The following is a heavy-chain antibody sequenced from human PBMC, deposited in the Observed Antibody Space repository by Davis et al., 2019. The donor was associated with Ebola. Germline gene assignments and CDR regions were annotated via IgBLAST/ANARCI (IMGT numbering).Heavy chain of an antibody. CDR3: ARELGVTGRKSADY. Sequence: ASVKVSCKASGYTFIEYFMHWVRQAPGQGLEWMGRINSNNGDTIYAQKIQGRVTLTRDTSISTAYMELSSLRSDDTALYYCARELGVTGRKSADYWGQGTLVTVSS. V-gene: IGHV1-2*02. D-gene: IGHD3-9*01. CDR2: INSNNGDT. CDR1: GYTFIEYF. J-gene: IGHJ4*02.